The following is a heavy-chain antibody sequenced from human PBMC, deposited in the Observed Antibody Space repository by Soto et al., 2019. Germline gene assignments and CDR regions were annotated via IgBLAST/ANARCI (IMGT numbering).Heavy chain of an antibody. CDR3: AKDTSYGPLTYYFDY. D-gene: IGHD5-18*01. V-gene: IGHV3-23*01. J-gene: IGHJ4*02. CDR2: ISGSGGST. Sequence: PGGSLRLSCAASGFTFSSYAMSWVRQAPGKGLEWVSAISGSGGSTYYADSVKGRFTISRDNSKNTLYLQMNSLRAEDTAVYYCAKDTSYGPLTYYFDYWGQGTLVTVSS. CDR1: GFTFSSYA.